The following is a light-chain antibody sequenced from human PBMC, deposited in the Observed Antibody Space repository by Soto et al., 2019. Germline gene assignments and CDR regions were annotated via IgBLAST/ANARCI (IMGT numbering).Light chain of an antibody. Sequence: EIVLTQSPATLSLSPGDRATLSCRASQTVRDYLAWYQQRPGQAPRLLIYDASNRATGVPAMFSGSGSGTDFTLTISSLEPEDFAVYYCQQRTNWPPLTFGGGPRWRSN. CDR2: DAS. CDR3: QQRTNWPPLT. CDR1: QTVRDY. J-gene: IGKJ4*01. V-gene: IGKV3-11*01.